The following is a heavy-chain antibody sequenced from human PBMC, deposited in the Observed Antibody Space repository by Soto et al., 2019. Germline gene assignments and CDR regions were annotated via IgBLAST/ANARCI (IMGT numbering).Heavy chain of an antibody. J-gene: IGHJ5*02. CDR2: IYYSGST. V-gene: IGHV4-59*01. D-gene: IGHD2-2*02. CDR3: ARTIVVVPAAISWFDP. Sequence: PSETLSLTCTVSGCSISSYYWSWIRQPPGKGLEWIGYIYYSGSTNYNPSLKSRVTISVDTSKNQFSLKLSSVTAADTAVYYCARTIVVVPAAISWFDPWGQGTLVTVSS. CDR1: GCSISSYY.